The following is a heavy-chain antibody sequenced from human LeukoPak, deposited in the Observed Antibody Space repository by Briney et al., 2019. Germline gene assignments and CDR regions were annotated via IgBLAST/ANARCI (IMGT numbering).Heavy chain of an antibody. CDR1: GGSISSGSYY. Sequence: PSETLSLTCTVSGGSISSGSYYWSWIRQPAGKGLEWIGRIYTSGSTNYNPSLKSRVTISVDTSKNQFSLKLSSVTAADTAVYYCARGLASYDFWSGYQGWFDPWGQGTLVTVSS. CDR2: IYTSGST. CDR3: ARGLASYDFWSGYQGWFDP. V-gene: IGHV4-61*02. J-gene: IGHJ5*02. D-gene: IGHD3-3*01.